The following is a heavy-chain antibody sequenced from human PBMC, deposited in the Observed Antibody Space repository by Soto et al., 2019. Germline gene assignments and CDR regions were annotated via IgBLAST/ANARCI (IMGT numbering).Heavy chain of an antibody. Sequence: EVQLVESGGGLVRPGGSLRLSCAASGFTFSYYWMHWVRQAPGKGLVWVSRIHSDGSSTTYADFVKGRFTISRDNARNTVHLQMNSVRVEDTAVYYCARGDRGAFDLWGQGTVVTVSS. CDR1: GFTFSYYW. J-gene: IGHJ3*01. V-gene: IGHV3-74*01. CDR3: ARGDRGAFDL. CDR2: IHSDGSST. D-gene: IGHD1-26*01.